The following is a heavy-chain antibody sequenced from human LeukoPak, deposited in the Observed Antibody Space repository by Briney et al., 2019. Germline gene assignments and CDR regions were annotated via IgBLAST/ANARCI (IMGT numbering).Heavy chain of an antibody. CDR1: GYTFTDNY. Sequence: ASVKVSCKASGYTFTDNYIHWVRQAPGQGPEWMGWIAPRSGATNYAPKLQGRVILTRDTSFTTAYMELSGLRSDDTAIYYCARDGSVESGHYYFDYWGQGALVTVSS. CDR3: ARDGSVESGHYYFDY. CDR2: IAPRSGAT. J-gene: IGHJ4*02. D-gene: IGHD3-10*01. V-gene: IGHV1-2*02.